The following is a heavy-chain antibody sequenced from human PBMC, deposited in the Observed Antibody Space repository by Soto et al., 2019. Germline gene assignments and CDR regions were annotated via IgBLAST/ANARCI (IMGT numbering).Heavy chain of an antibody. Sequence: QVQLVQSGAEVKKPGASVKVSCMASGYTFTGYFMHWVRQAPGQGLEWMGWINPNSGGTSYAQKFQGRVTMTRDTSISTAYMELTRLRSDDTAVYYCARDYGDYGEWFAFDIWGQGTMVTVSS. V-gene: IGHV1-2*02. D-gene: IGHD4-17*01. CDR3: ARDYGDYGEWFAFDI. J-gene: IGHJ3*02. CDR1: GYTFTGYF. CDR2: INPNSGGT.